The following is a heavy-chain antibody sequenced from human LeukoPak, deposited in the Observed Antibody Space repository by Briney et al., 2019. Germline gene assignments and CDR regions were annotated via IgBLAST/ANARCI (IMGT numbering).Heavy chain of an antibody. CDR1: GFTFSSYA. J-gene: IGHJ6*03. CDR2: ISGSGGST. CDR3: ARGGSPYYYGSGSYSADYYYYYMDV. V-gene: IGHV3-23*01. Sequence: PGGSLRLSCAASGFTFSSYAMSWVRQAPGKGLGWVSAISGSGGSTYYADSVKGRFTISGDNAKNSLYLQMNSLRAEDTAVYYCARGGSPYYYGSGSYSADYYYYYMDVWGKGTTVTVSS. D-gene: IGHD3-10*01.